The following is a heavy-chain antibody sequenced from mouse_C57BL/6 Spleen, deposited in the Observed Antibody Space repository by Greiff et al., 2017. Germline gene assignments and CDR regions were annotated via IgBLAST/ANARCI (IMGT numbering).Heavy chain of an antibody. J-gene: IGHJ2*01. Sequence: VQLQQSGAELVRPGTSVKVSCKASGYAFTNYLIEWVKQRPGQGLEWIGVINPGSGGTNYNEKFKGKATLTADKSSSTAYMQLSSLTSEDSAVYFCARGAYYGNFDDWGQGTTLTVSS. CDR1: GYAFTNYL. CDR2: INPGSGGT. V-gene: IGHV1-54*01. CDR3: ARGAYYGNFDD. D-gene: IGHD2-10*01.